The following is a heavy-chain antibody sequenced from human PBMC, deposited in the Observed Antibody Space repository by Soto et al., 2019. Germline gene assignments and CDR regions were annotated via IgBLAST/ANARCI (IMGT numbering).Heavy chain of an antibody. CDR2: IVVGSGNT. CDR3: AASRTGGYFDWLLPSWFDP. J-gene: IGHJ5*02. D-gene: IGHD3-9*01. V-gene: IGHV1-58*02. Sequence: GASVKVSCKASGFTFTSSAMQWVRQARGQRLEWIGWIVVGSGNTNYAQKFQERVTITRDMSTSTAYMELSSLRSEDTAVYYCAASRTGGYFDWLLPSWFDPWGQGTLVTVS. CDR1: GFTFTSSA.